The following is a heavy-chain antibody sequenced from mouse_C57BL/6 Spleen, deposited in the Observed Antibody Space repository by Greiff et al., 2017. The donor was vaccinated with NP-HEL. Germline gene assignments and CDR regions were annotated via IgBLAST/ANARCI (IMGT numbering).Heavy chain of an antibody. CDR3: ARYWGDY. J-gene: IGHJ4*01. CDR2: ISYDGSN. CDR1: GYSITSGYY. D-gene: IGHD4-1*01. V-gene: IGHV3-6*01. Sequence: EVQLQQSGPGLVKPSQSLSLTCSVTGYSITSGYYWNWIRQFPGNKLEWMGYISYDGSNNYNPSLKNRISITRDTSKNQFFLKLNSVTTEDTATYYCARYWGDYWGQGTSVTVSS.